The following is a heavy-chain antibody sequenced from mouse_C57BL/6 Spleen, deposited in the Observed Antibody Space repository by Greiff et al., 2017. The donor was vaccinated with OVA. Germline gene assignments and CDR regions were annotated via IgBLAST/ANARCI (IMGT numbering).Heavy chain of an antibody. CDR2: IYPGSGST. V-gene: IGHV1-55*01. CDR1: GYTFTSYW. D-gene: IGHD2-5*01. Sequence: QVQLQQPGAELVKPGASVQMSCQASGYTFTSYWITWVKQRPGQGLEWIGDIYPGSGSTNYNEKFKSKATLTVDTSSSTAYMQLSSLTSEDSAVYYCAREDYYSNYFDYWGQGTTLTVSS. J-gene: IGHJ2*01. CDR3: AREDYYSNYFDY.